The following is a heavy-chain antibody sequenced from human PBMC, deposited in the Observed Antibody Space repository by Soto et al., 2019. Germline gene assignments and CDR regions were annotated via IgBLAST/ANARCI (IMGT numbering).Heavy chain of an antibody. CDR2: ISSTTNYI. J-gene: IGHJ4*02. CDR3: ARESEDLTSNFDY. V-gene: IGHV3-21*06. CDR1: GFTFSSYS. Sequence: GGSLRLSCAASGFTFSSYSMNWVRQAPGKGLEWVSSISSTTNYIYYGDSMKGRFTISRDNAKNSLYLEMNSLRAEDTAVYYCARESEDLTSNFDYWGQGTLVTVSS.